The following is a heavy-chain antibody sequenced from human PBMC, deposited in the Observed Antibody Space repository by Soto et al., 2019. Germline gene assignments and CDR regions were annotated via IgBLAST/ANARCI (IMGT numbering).Heavy chain of an antibody. J-gene: IGHJ4*02. CDR1: GFTFSSYA. V-gene: IGHV3-30*03. D-gene: IGHD6-6*01. Sequence: QVQLVESGGGVVQPGKSLRLSCAASGFTFSSYAMHWARQAPGKGLEWVTVISIRGGDEYYAESVRGRFTISRDDSKNSLYLQMESMRVEDKDVYYCARGTIVARQHLDYWGQGTLVTVSS. CDR2: ISIRGGDE. CDR3: ARGTIVARQHLDY.